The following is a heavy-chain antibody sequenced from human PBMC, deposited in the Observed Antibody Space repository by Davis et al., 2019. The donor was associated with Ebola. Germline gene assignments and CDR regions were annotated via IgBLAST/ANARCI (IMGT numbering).Heavy chain of an antibody. Sequence: GESLKISCAASGFTFSSYSMNWVRQAPGKGLEWVSSISSSSSYIYYADSVKGRFTISRDNAKNSLYLQMNSLRAEDTAVYYCARGAYYGSGSYYNWGQGTLVTVSS. CDR1: GFTFSSYS. CDR3: ARGAYYGSGSYYN. J-gene: IGHJ4*02. CDR2: ISSSSSYI. V-gene: IGHV3-21*01. D-gene: IGHD3-10*01.